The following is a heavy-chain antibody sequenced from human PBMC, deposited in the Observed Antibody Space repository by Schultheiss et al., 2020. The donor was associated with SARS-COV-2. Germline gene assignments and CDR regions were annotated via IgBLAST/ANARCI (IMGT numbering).Heavy chain of an antibody. D-gene: IGHD3-3*01. Sequence: SVKVSCKASGGTFSSYAISWVRQAPGQGLEWMGGIIPIFGTANYAQKFQGRVTITADESTSTAYMELSSLRSEDTAVYYCARGKSTRFLEWLSISEYFQHWGQGTLVTVSS. V-gene: IGHV1-69*13. J-gene: IGHJ1*01. CDR2: IIPIFGTA. CDR1: GGTFSSYA. CDR3: ARGKSTRFLEWLSISEYFQH.